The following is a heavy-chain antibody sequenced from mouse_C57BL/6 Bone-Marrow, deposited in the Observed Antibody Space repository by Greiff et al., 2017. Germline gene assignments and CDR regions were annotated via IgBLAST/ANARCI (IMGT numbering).Heavy chain of an antibody. CDR2: SNPSTGGT. J-gene: IGHJ3*01. CDR1: GYSFTGYY. V-gene: IGHV1-42*01. CDR3: AREAYLLSCGFGG. D-gene: IGHD2-13*01. Sequence: VQLQQSGPELVKPGASVKLSCTASGYSFTGYYMNWVRQSPEKSLEWIGDSNPSTGGTTYNQKFKARATLTVDKSSSTAYMQLNSLTSEDSAVYYCAREAYLLSCGFGGWGNGTMVTAAA.